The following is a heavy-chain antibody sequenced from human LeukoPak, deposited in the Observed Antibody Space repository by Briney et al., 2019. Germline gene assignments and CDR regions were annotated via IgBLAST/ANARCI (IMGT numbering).Heavy chain of an antibody. Sequence: PGGSLRISCTASGCSFSSYWMHWVRQAPGKGLVRVSPINSDGSGTSYADSVKGRFTISRDNAKNTLYLQMSSLRAEKTAVYNFARSYDFWSGYFGYWGQGTLVTVSS. V-gene: IGHV3-74*01. CDR1: GCSFSSYW. J-gene: IGHJ4*02. CDR2: INSDGSGT. CDR3: ARSYDFWSGYFGY. D-gene: IGHD3-3*01.